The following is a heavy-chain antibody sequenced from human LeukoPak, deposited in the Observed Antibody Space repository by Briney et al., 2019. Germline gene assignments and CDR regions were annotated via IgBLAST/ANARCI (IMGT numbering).Heavy chain of an antibody. CDR1: GGSISSGSYY. J-gene: IGHJ3*02. D-gene: IGHD3-22*01. CDR2: IYTSGST. CDR3: ARDQYYDSSGLGI. V-gene: IGHV4-61*02. Sequence: PSQTLSLTCTVSGGSISSGSYYWSWIRQPAGKGLEWIGRIYTSGSTNYNPSLKSRVTISADTSKNQFSLKLSSVTAADTAVYYCARDQYYDSSGLGIWGQGTMVTVSS.